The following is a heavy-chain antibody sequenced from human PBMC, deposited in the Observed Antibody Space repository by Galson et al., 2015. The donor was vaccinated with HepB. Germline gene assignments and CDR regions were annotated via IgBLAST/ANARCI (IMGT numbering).Heavy chain of an antibody. D-gene: IGHD3-22*01. V-gene: IGHV1-3*01. CDR1: GYTFTTFA. Sequence: SVKVSCKASGYTFTTFAIHWVRQAPGQRLEWMGWINAGNGNTIYSQKFQGRVTITRDTSATTAYMDLSSLRSEDTAVYYCASAFYHDSSGFFAWGQGTLVTVSS. J-gene: IGHJ5*02. CDR2: INAGNGNT. CDR3: ASAFYHDSSGFFA.